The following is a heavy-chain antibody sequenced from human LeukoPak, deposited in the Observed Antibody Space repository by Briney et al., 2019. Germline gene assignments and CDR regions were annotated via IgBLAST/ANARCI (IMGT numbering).Heavy chain of an antibody. J-gene: IGHJ5*02. D-gene: IGHD2-15*01. V-gene: IGHV4-34*01. CDR2: INHSGRT. CDR3: ATTQDCSGGSCPLNWFDP. Sequence: PSGTLSLTCAVYSGSFSGYYWSWIRQPPGKGLEWIGEINHSGRTTYNASLKSRVTISIDTSKNQFSLKLSSVTAADTAMYYCATTQDCSGGSCPLNWFDPWGQGTLVTVSS. CDR1: SGSFSGYY.